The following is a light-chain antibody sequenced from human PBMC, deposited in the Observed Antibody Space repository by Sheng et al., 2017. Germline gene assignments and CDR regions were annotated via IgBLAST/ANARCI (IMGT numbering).Light chain of an antibody. V-gene: IGKV3-11*01. CDR1: QRVNGNH. CDR3: QQRSNWLT. J-gene: IGKJ5*01. CDR2: DAS. Sequence: DIVLTQSPGTLSLSPGEGATLSCRASQRVNGNHFAWFQQKPGQAPRLLIYDASNRATGIPARFSGSGSGTDFTLTISSLEPEDFAVYYCQQRSNWLTFGQGTRLEIK.